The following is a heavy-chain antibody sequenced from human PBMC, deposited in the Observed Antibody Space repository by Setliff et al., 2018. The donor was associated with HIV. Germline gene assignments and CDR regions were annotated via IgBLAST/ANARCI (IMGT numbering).Heavy chain of an antibody. CDR3: ATGVGVVPAARVNPYYYYYMDV. Sequence: GASVKVSCKASGYTFTDYYMHWVQQAPGKGLEWMGRVDPEDGETIYAEKFQGRVTITADTSTDTAYMELSSPRSEDTAVYYCATGVGVVPAARVNPYYYYYMDVWGKGTTVTVSS. CDR2: VDPEDGET. V-gene: IGHV1-69-2*01. D-gene: IGHD2-2*01. CDR1: GYTFTDYY. J-gene: IGHJ6*03.